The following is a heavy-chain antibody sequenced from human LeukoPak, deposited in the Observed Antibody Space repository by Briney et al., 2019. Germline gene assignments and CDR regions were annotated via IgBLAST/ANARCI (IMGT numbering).Heavy chain of an antibody. V-gene: IGHV3-30*18. CDR1: GFTFSSYG. CDR3: AKESPTTPAYYFDY. Sequence: GRSLRLSCAASGFTFSSYGMHWVRQAPGKGLELVAVISYDGSNKYYADSVKGRFTISRDNSKNTLYLQMNSLRAEDTAVYYCAKESPTTPAYYFDYWGQGTLVTVSS. J-gene: IGHJ4*02. D-gene: IGHD1-14*01. CDR2: ISYDGSNK.